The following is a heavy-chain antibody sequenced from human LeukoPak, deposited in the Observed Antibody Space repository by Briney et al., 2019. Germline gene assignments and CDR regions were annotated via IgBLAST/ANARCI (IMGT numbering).Heavy chain of an antibody. CDR1: GFSFSTFV. CDR3: ARMPHYGDLNYSFDY. J-gene: IGHJ4*02. V-gene: IGHV3-21*01. CDR2: ISSSGTYM. D-gene: IGHD4-17*01. Sequence: PGGSLRLSCAASGFSFSTFVMHWVRQAPGKGLEWVSSISSSGTYMYHADSVKGRFTISRDNAKTSLYLQMNSLRAEDTAVYYCARMPHYGDLNYSFDYWGQGTLVPVSS.